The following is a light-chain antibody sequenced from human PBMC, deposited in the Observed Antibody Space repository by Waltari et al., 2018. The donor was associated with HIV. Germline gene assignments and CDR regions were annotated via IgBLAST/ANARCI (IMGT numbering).Light chain of an antibody. Sequence: QSALTQPPSASGSPGQSVTLTCTGTSSDVGGYNYVSRYQQHPGQAPKLLISEVSKRPSGVPDRFSGSKSGNTASLTVSGLQAEDEADYYCLSYTGGNRVIFGGGTKLTVL. CDR3: LSYTGGNRVI. J-gene: IGLJ2*01. CDR2: EVS. V-gene: IGLV2-8*01. CDR1: SSDVGGYNY.